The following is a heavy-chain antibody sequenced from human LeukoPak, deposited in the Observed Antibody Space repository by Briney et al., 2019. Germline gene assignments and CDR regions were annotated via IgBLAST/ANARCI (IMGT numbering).Heavy chain of an antibody. D-gene: IGHD3-10*01. CDR2: IKQDGSEK. CDR1: GFTFSSYA. V-gene: IGHV3-7*01. CDR3: ARAGTNKRSDTREFDY. Sequence: PGGSLRLSCAASGFTFSSYAMSWVRQAPGKGLELVANIKQDGSEKYYVYPVKGRFTISRDNAKNSLYLQMNSLRAEDTAVYYCARAGTNKRSDTREFDYWGQGTLVTVSS. J-gene: IGHJ4*02.